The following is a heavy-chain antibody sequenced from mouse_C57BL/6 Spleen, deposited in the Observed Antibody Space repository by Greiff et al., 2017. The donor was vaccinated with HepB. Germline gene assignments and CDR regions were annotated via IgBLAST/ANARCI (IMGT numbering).Heavy chain of an antibody. Sequence: QVQLQQSGAELVRPGASVTLSCKASGYTFTDYEMHWVKQTPVHGLEWIGAIDPETGGTAYNQKFKGKAILTADKSSSTAYMELRSLTSEDSAVYYCTRNLYYGSSSGGYDVWSTGTTVTVSS. D-gene: IGHD1-1*01. CDR2: IDPETGGT. V-gene: IGHV1-15*01. CDR1: GYTFTDYE. J-gene: IGHJ1*03. CDR3: TRNLYYGSSSGGYDV.